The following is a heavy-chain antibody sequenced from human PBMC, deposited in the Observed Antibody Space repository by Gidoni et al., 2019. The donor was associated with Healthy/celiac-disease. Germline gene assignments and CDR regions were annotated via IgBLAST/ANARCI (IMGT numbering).Heavy chain of an antibody. CDR1: GGSVSSGSYY. CDR2: FYYSGST. Sequence: QVQLEESGPGLVKPSETLSLTCTVSGGSVSSGSYYWSWIRQPPGKGLEWIGYFYYSGSTNYNPSLKSRVTISVDTSKNQFSLKLSSVTAADTAVYYCARFNTGYELTFDYWGQGALVTVSS. J-gene: IGHJ4*02. D-gene: IGHD3-9*01. CDR3: ARFNTGYELTFDY. V-gene: IGHV4-61*01.